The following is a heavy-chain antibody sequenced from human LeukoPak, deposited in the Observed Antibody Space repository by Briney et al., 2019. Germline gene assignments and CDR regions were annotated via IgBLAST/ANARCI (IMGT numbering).Heavy chain of an antibody. Sequence: SETLSLTCAVYGGSFSGYYWSWIRQPPGKGLEWIGYIYYSGSTNYNPSLKSRVTISVDTSKKQFSLKLSSVTAADTAVYYCARHVGSYYYYGIDVWGQGTTVTVSS. J-gene: IGHJ6*02. CDR2: IYYSGST. D-gene: IGHD2-15*01. V-gene: IGHV4-59*08. CDR3: ARHVGSYYYYGIDV. CDR1: GGSFSGYY.